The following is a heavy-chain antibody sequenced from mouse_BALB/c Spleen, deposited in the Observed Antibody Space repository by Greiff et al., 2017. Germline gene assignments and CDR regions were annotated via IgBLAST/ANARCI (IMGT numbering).Heavy chain of an antibody. CDR2: INPSTGYT. V-gene: IGHV1S26*01. CDR1: GYTFTSYW. Sequence: QVQLQQPGAELVKPGASVKMSCKASGYTFTSYWMHWVKQRPGQGLEWIGYINPSTGYTEYNQKFKDKATLTADKSSSTAYMQLDSLTSEDSAVYYCARGGYYGGPDWFAYWGQGTLVTVSA. CDR3: ARGGYYGGPDWFAY. D-gene: IGHD1-1*02. J-gene: IGHJ3*01.